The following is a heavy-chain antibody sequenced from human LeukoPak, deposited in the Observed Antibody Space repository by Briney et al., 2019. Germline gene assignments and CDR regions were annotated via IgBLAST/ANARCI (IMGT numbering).Heavy chain of an antibody. V-gene: IGHV1-18*01. D-gene: IGHD6-13*01. CDR1: GYTFTSYG. Sequence: GASVKVSCKASGYTFTSYGISWVRQAPGQGLEWMGWISAYNGNTNYAQKLQGRVTMTTDTSTSTAYMELRSLRSDDTAVYYCARDPRAGSSWYLQGFDPWGQGTLVTVSS. J-gene: IGHJ5*02. CDR3: ARDPRAGSSWYLQGFDP. CDR2: ISAYNGNT.